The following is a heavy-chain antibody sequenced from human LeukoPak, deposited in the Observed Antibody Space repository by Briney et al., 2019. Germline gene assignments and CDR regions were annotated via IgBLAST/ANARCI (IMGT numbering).Heavy chain of an antibody. CDR3: ARVLTVGATTDAFDI. J-gene: IGHJ3*02. V-gene: IGHV3-21*01. Sequence: GGSLRLSCAASVLLFSRYSMNWVRQAPGKGLEWVSSISSSSSYIYYADSVKGRFTISRDNAKNSLYLQMNSLRAEDTAVYYCARVLTVGATTDAFDIWGQGTMVTVSS. CDR2: ISSSSSYI. D-gene: IGHD1-26*01. CDR1: VLLFSRYS.